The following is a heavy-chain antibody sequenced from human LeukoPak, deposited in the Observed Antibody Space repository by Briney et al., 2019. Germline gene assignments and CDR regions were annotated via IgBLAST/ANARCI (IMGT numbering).Heavy chain of an antibody. V-gene: IGHV1-58*02. CDR3: AALPRQLTSYWYFDL. J-gene: IGHJ2*01. D-gene: IGHD6-13*01. Sequence: SVKVSCKASGFTFTSSAMQWVRQARGQRLEWIGWIVVGSGNTNYAQKFQERVTITRDMSTSTAYMELSSLRSEDTAVYYCAALPRQLTSYWYFDLWGRGTLVTVSS. CDR2: IVVGSGNT. CDR1: GFTFTSSA.